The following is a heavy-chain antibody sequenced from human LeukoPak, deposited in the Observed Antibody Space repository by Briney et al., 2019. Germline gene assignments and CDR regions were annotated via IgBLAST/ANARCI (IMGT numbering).Heavy chain of an antibody. CDR1: GFTFSSYG. CDR3: AKEPREVELRYYFDY. D-gene: IGHD1-7*01. J-gene: IGHJ4*02. CDR2: IRYDGSNK. Sequence: GGSLRLSCAASGFTFSSYGMHWVRQAPGKGLEWVAFIRYDGSNKYYADSVKGRFTISRDNSKNTLYLQMNSLRAEDTAVYYCAKEPREVELRYYFDYWGQGTLVTVSS. V-gene: IGHV3-30*02.